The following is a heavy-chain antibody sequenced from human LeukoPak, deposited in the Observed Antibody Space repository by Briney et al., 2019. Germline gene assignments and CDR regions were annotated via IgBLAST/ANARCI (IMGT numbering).Heavy chain of an antibody. CDR3: ARRGWGNFDY. V-gene: IGHV4-34*01. J-gene: IGHJ4*02. CDR1: GGSFSGYY. Sequence: SETLSLTCAVYGGSFSGYYWGWIRQPPGKGLEWIGEINHSGSTNYNPSLKSRVTISVDTSKNQFSLKLSSVTAADTAVYYCARRGWGNFDYWGQGTLVTVSS. D-gene: IGHD7-27*01. CDR2: INHSGST.